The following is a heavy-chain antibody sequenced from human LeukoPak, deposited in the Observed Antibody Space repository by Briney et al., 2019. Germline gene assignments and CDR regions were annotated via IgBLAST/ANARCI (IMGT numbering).Heavy chain of an antibody. CDR3: AKDVSRMSYYYMDV. J-gene: IGHJ6*03. V-gene: IGHV3-9*03. CDR2: ISWNSGSI. Sequence: GGSLRLSCAASGFTFDDYAMHWVRQAPGKGLEWVSGISWNSGSIGYADSVKGRFTISRDNAKNSLYLQVNSLRAEDMALYYCAKDVSRMSYYYMDVWGKGTTVTVSS. CDR1: GFTFDDYA. D-gene: IGHD2-15*01.